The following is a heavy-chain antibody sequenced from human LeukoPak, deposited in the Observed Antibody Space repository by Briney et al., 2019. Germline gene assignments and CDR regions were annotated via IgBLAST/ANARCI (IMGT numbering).Heavy chain of an antibody. D-gene: IGHD6-19*01. CDR3: AREDSSGWVYFDY. Sequence: ASVTVSCKASGYTFTHYYMHWVRQAPGQGLEWMGWINPDSGATNYAQKFQGRVTMTRDTSISTAHMELSRLRSDDTAVYYCAREDSSGWVYFDYWGQGTLVTVSS. V-gene: IGHV1-2*02. J-gene: IGHJ4*02. CDR2: INPDSGAT. CDR1: GYTFTHYY.